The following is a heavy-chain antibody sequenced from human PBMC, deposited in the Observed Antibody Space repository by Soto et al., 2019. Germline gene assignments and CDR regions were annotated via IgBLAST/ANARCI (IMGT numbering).Heavy chain of an antibody. D-gene: IGHD6-25*01. Sequence: GGSLRLSCAASGFTFSDYYMSWIRQAPGKGLEWVSYISSSGSTIYYADSVKGRFTISRDNAKNSLYLQMNSLRAEDTAVYYCARTKEAANVYYYYGMDVWGQGTTVTVSS. V-gene: IGHV3-11*01. CDR3: ARTKEAANVYYYYGMDV. CDR1: GFTFSDYY. CDR2: ISSSGSTI. J-gene: IGHJ6*02.